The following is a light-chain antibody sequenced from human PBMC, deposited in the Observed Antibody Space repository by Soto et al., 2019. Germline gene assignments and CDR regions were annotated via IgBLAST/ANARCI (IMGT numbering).Light chain of an antibody. CDR3: QQYNSYSA. V-gene: IGKV1-5*01. CDR2: DAS. J-gene: IGKJ1*01. CDR1: QSISSW. Sequence: DIQMTQSPSTLSASVGDRVTITCRASQSISSWLAWYQQKPGKAPKLLIYDASSLESGVPSRFSGSGSGTEFTLTINRLQPDDFATYYCQQYNSYSAFGQGTKVEIK.